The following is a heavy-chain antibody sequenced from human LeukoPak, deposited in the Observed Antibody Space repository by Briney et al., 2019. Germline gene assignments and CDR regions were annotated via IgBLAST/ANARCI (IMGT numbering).Heavy chain of an antibody. CDR1: GFTFSSYA. CDR3: AKDASGSYSPDY. V-gene: IGHV3-23*01. Sequence: GGSLRLSCAASGFTFSSYAMNWVRQAPGKGLEWVSVISGSGGSTYYADSVKGRFTISRDNSKNTLYLQMSSLRAEDTALYYCAKDASGSYSPDYWGQGTLVTVSA. J-gene: IGHJ4*01. D-gene: IGHD1-26*01. CDR2: ISGSGGST.